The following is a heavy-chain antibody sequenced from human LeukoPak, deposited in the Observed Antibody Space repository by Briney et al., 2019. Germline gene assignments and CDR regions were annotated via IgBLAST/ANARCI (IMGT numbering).Heavy chain of an antibody. D-gene: IGHD5-18*01. CDR2: ISGSGDST. CDR3: ARDKTRGLGYSYSKSGNYFDY. Sequence: GGSLRLSCAASGFTFDTYGMRWVRQAPGKGLEWVSVISGSGDSTYYADSVKGRFTISRDNAKNSLYLQMNSLRAEDTAVYSCARDKTRGLGYSYSKSGNYFDYWGQGTLVTVSS. V-gene: IGHV3-23*01. CDR1: GFTFDTYG. J-gene: IGHJ4*02.